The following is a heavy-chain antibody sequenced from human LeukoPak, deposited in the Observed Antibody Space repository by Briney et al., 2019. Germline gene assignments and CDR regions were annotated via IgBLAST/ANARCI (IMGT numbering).Heavy chain of an antibody. CDR3: ARVHRNYDILTGEYYYYGMDV. CDR1: GDSVSSNSAA. CDR2: TYYRSKWYN. D-gene: IGHD3-9*01. J-gene: IGHJ6*04. V-gene: IGHV6-1*01. Sequence: SQTLSLTCAISGDSVSSNSAAWNWIRQSPSRGLEWLGRTYYRSKWYNDYAVSVKSRITINPDTSKNQFSLQLNSVTPEDTAVYYCARVHRNYDILTGEYYYYGMDVWGKGTTVTVS.